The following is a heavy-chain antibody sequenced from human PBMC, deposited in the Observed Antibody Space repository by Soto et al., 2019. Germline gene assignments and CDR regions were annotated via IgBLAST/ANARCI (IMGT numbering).Heavy chain of an antibody. D-gene: IGHD3-22*01. CDR2: ISGSGGST. CDR3: AKRIRYYDSSGYFPFGY. CDR1: GFTFSSYA. V-gene: IGHV3-23*01. J-gene: IGHJ4*02. Sequence: PGGSLRLSCAASGFTFSSYAMSWVRQAPGKGLEWVSAISGSGGSTYYADSVKGRSTISRDNSKNTLYLQMNSLRAEDTAVYYCAKRIRYYDSSGYFPFGYWGQGTLVTVSS.